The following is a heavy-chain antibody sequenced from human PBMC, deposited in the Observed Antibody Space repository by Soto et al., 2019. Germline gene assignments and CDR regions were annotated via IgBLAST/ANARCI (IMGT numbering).Heavy chain of an antibody. Sequence: SETLSLTCAVSCGSIRDYFWTWIRQPPGKGLEWIGYIYYSGRPNYNPSLKSRVSISVDTSKNHFSLQLRSVTAADTAVYYCARDRYDFWSGYLYNWLDPWGQGTLVPVSS. J-gene: IGHJ5*02. D-gene: IGHD3-3*01. CDR1: CGSIRDYF. V-gene: IGHV4-59*01. CDR3: ARDRYDFWSGYLYNWLDP. CDR2: IYYSGRP.